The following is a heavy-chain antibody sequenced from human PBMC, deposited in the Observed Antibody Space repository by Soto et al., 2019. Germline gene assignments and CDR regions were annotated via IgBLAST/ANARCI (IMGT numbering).Heavy chain of an antibody. D-gene: IGHD3-10*01. CDR1: GFTFSSYG. J-gene: IGHJ4*02. CDR2: ISYDGSDQ. Sequence: VQLVESGGGVVQPGRSLRLSCAASGFTFSSYGMYWVRQAPGKGLEWVARISYDGSDQFYGDSVKGRFTISRDNSKNTLYLQMNSLRSEDTAVYYCAKDTGADYWGQGTVVTVSA. V-gene: IGHV3-30*18. CDR3: AKDTGADY.